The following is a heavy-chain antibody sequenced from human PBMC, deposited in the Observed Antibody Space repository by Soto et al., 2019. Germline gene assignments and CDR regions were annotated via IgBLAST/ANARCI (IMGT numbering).Heavy chain of an antibody. D-gene: IGHD4-4*01. Sequence: QVQLQESGPGLVKPSGTLSLTCAVSSGSISSSDWWSWVRQPPGKGLEGIGEIYHSGSTNYNPSLKSRVTISVDKSKNQFSLKLSSVTAADTAIYYCAIRYSYYCYIHVWGKGTTVTVSS. CDR1: SGSISSSDW. CDR3: AIRYSYYCYIHV. J-gene: IGHJ6*03. V-gene: IGHV4-4*02. CDR2: IYHSGST.